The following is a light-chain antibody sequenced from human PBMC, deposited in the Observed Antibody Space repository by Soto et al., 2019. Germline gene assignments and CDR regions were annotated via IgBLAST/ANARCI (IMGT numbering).Light chain of an antibody. J-gene: IGLJ1*01. V-gene: IGLV1-47*02. Sequence: VLTQPPSASGTPGQRVTISCSGSSSNIGSNYVYWYQQLPGTAPKLLIYSNNQRPSGVPDRFSGSKSGTSASLAISGLRSEDEADYYCAAWDDSLSVPYVFGTGIKVTVL. CDR2: SNN. CDR1: SSNIGSNY. CDR3: AAWDDSLSVPYV.